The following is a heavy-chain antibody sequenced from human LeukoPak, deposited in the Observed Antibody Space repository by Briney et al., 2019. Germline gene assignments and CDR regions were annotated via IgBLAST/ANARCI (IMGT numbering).Heavy chain of an antibody. V-gene: IGHV3-23*01. CDR2: ISGSGGST. J-gene: IGHJ4*02. CDR3: AKDPRYDILPGYDLNYFDY. CDR1: GFTSSSYA. Sequence: GGSLRLSCAASGFTSSSYAMSWVRQAPGKGLEWVSAISGSGGSTYYADSVKGRFTISRDNSKNTLYLQMNSLRAEDTAVYYCAKDPRYDILPGYDLNYFDYWGQGTLVTVSS. D-gene: IGHD3-9*01.